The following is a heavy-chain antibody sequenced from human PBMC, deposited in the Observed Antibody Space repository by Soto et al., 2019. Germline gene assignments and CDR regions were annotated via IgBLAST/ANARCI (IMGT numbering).Heavy chain of an antibody. CDR3: ARDSLHVDFRIAAAGTPYWFDP. V-gene: IGHV1-18*01. J-gene: IGHJ5*02. CDR1: GYTFTSYG. Sequence: GASVKVSCKASGYTFTSYGISWVRQAPGQGLEWMGWISAYNGNTNYAQKLQGRVTMTTDTSTSTAYMELRSLRSDDTAVYYCARDSLHVDFRIAAAGTPYWFDPWGQGTLVTVSS. D-gene: IGHD6-13*01. CDR2: ISAYNGNT.